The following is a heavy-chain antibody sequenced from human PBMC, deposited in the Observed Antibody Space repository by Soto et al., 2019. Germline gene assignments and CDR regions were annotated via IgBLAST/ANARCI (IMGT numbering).Heavy chain of an antibody. CDR2: IAPTDSYT. Sequence: GASLKISCKGSGFSFTAYWISWVRQMPGKGLEWMGRIAPTDSYTNYRPSFQGHVTISADKSISTAYLQWSSLKASDTAMYYCARIRYINGWYGFDIWGQGTMVTVSS. CDR1: GFSFTAYW. J-gene: IGHJ3*02. CDR3: ARIRYINGWYGFDI. D-gene: IGHD6-19*01. V-gene: IGHV5-10-1*01.